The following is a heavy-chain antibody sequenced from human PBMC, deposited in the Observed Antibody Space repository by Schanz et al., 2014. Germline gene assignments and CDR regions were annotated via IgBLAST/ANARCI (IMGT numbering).Heavy chain of an antibody. CDR1: GFSFSGFA. CDR2: VSHDGFTK. J-gene: IGHJ4*02. V-gene: IGHV3-30*04. CDR3: AKGQLLSYYLDY. D-gene: IGHD2-21*01. Sequence: DLEESGGGVVQPGGSLRLSCVASGFSFSGFAVHWVRQAPGKGLEWVSIVSHDGFTKHYADSVRGRFTLSRDNSKNTVYLQMNSLRAEDTAVYYCAKGQLLSYYLDYWGQGTLVTVSS.